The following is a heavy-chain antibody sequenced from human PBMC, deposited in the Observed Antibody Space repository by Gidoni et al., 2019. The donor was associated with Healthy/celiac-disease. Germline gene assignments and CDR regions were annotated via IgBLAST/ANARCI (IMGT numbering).Heavy chain of an antibody. CDR1: GVTFSSYS. J-gene: IGHJ4*02. Sequence: EVQLVESGGGLFKPGGSLRPSCAASGVTFSSYSMTWVRQAPGKGPEWVASISISSSYIYHADSVKGPFTISRDNAKNSLYLQMNSLSAEDTAVYYCSREEGALKYNWIYILDYWGQVTLVTVSS. D-gene: IGHD1-7*01. V-gene: IGHV3-21*01. CDR2: ISISSSYI. CDR3: SREEGALKYNWIYILDY.